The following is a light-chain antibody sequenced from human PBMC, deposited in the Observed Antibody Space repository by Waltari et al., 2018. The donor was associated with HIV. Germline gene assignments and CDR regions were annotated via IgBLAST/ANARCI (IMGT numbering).Light chain of an antibody. V-gene: IGKV1-39*01. CDR1: QSINGY. CDR2: SSS. CDR3: QQSYNTPRT. Sequence: DIQMTQSPSSLSAFVGDRLTITCRASQSINGYLNWYQQRSGTAPKLLIYSSSNLQSGVPSRFSGSASGTHFTLTISSLQPEDFATYYCQQSYNTPRTFGQGTRVEVK. J-gene: IGKJ1*01.